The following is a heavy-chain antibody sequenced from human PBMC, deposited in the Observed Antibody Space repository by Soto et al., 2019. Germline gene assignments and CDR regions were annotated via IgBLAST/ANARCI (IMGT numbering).Heavy chain of an antibody. CDR1: RFTLSSYW. CDR3: ARDKGYLDY. Sequence: EVQLVESGGGLVQPGGSLRLSCAASRFTLSSYWMSWVRQAPGKGLEWVANINEDGSEKFYVDSVKGGFTISRDNAKNSVYLQMNSLRAEDAAVYYCARDKGYLDYWGQGTLVTVSS. J-gene: IGHJ4*02. CDR2: INEDGSEK. V-gene: IGHV3-7*01. D-gene: IGHD2-2*01.